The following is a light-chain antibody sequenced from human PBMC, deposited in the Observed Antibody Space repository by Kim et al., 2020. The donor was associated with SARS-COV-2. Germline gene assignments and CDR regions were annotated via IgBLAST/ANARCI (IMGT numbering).Light chain of an antibody. Sequence: SSELTQDPAVSVALGQTVRITCQGDSLRSYYASWYQQKPGQAPVLVIYGKNNRPSGIPDRFSGSSSGNTTSLTITGAQAEDEADYYCNSPDSSGNHPFYV. J-gene: IGLJ1*01. CDR1: SLRSYY. CDR3: NSPDSSGNHPFYV. V-gene: IGLV3-19*01. CDR2: GKN.